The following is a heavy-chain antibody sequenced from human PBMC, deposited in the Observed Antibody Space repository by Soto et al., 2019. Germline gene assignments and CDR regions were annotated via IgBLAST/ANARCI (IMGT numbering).Heavy chain of an antibody. CDR3: AREIPDDILTGTYYYGMDV. Sequence: QVQLVESGGGVVQPGRSLRLSCAASGFTFSSYAMHWVRQAPGKGLEWVAVISYDGSNKYYADSVKGRFTISRDNAKNTLYRQMNSLRAEDTAVYYCAREIPDDILTGTYYYGMDVWGQGTTVTVSS. J-gene: IGHJ6*02. CDR2: ISYDGSNK. CDR1: GFTFSSYA. V-gene: IGHV3-30-3*01. D-gene: IGHD3-9*01.